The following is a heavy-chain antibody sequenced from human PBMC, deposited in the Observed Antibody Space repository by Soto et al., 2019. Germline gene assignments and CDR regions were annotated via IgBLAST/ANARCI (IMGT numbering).Heavy chain of an antibody. V-gene: IGHV1-69*01. Sequence: QVQLVQSGAEVKKPGSSVKVSCKASGGTFSSYAISWVRQAPGQGLEWMGGIIPIFGTANYAQKFQGRVTITADQSTSSGSMELSSRRSEDTAVYYCARVYCSSTSCYMGTADYYGMDVWGQGTTVTVSS. CDR2: IIPIFGTA. CDR1: GGTFSSYA. CDR3: ARVYCSSTSCYMGTADYYGMDV. J-gene: IGHJ6*02. D-gene: IGHD2-2*02.